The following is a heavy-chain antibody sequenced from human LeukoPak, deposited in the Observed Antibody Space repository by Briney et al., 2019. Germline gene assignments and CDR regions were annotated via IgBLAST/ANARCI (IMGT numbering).Heavy chain of an antibody. J-gene: IGHJ4*02. CDR2: IRYDGSNK. CDR1: GFTFSSYG. V-gene: IGHV3-30*02. Sequence: GGSLRLSCAASGFTFSSYGMHWVRQAPGKGLEWVAFIRYDGSNKYYADSVKGRFTISRDNSKNTLYLQMNSLRAEDTAVYYCAKDFEPAGNFWSAFDYWGQGTLVTVSS. D-gene: IGHD3-3*01. CDR3: AKDFEPAGNFWSAFDY.